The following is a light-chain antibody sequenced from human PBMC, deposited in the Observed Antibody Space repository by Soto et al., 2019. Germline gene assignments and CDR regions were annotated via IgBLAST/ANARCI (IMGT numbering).Light chain of an antibody. CDR1: QSIGSW. Sequence: DIQMTQSPSTLSASVGDGVTITCRASQSIGSWLAWYQQKPGKAPKLLISKSTNLQSGVPSRFSGSGHGTDFSLTISSLQPVDSATYYCQQYNDFQYTLGQGTKLEI. CDR2: KST. J-gene: IGKJ2*01. V-gene: IGKV1-5*03. CDR3: QQYNDFQYT.